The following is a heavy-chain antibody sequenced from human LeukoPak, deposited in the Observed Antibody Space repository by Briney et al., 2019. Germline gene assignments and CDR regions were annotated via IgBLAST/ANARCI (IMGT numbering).Heavy chain of an antibody. J-gene: IGHJ3*02. CDR2: MNPNSGNT. V-gene: IGHV1-8*01. CDR3: ARTSTRYFDWFNAFDI. CDR1: GYTFTSYD. D-gene: IGHD3-9*01. Sequence: ASVKVSCKASGYTFTSYDINWVRQATGQGLEWMGWMNPNSGNTGYAQKFQGRVTMTRNTSISTAYMELGSLRSEDTAVYYCARTSTRYFDWFNAFDIWGQGTMVTVSS.